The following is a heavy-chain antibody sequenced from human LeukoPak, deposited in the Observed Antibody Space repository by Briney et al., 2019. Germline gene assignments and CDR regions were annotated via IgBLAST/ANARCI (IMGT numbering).Heavy chain of an antibody. CDR1: GFTFSSYG. D-gene: IGHD6-19*01. J-gene: IGHJ4*02. CDR3: AKDRWVAGTVCFDY. CDR2: IWYDGSNK. V-gene: IGHV3-33*06. Sequence: GGSLRLSCAASGFTFSSYGMHWVRQAPGKGLEWVAVIWYDGSNKYYADSVKGRFTISRDNSKNTLYLQMNSLRAEDTAVYHCAKDRWVAGTVCFDYWGQGTLVTVSS.